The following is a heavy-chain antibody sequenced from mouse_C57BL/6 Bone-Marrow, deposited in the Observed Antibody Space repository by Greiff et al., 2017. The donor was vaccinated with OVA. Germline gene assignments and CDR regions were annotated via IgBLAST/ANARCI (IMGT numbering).Heavy chain of an antibody. CDR1: GYTFTSYW. J-gene: IGHJ3*01. Sequence: VQLQQPGAELVRPGTSVKLSCKASGYTFTSYWMHWVKQRPGQGLEWIGVIDPSDSYTNYNQKFKGKATLTVDTSSSTAYMQLSSLTSEDSAVYYCAPYYPWFAYWGQGTLVTVSA. V-gene: IGHV1-59*01. D-gene: IGHD2-10*01. CDR2: IDPSDSYT. CDR3: APYYPWFAY.